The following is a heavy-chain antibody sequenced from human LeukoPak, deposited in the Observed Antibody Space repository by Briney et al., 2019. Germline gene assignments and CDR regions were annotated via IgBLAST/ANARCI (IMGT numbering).Heavy chain of an antibody. V-gene: IGHV4-61*02. CDR3: ARVPDWTYAADY. Sequence: PSETLSLTCTVSGGSITSDRFYWTWVRQPAGKGLEWIGRIKGSITNYNPSLKSRVNITVDTSTNQFSLKLKAQTTADTAVYYCARVPDWTYAADYWGQGTLVTVSS. CDR2: IKGSIT. J-gene: IGHJ4*02. CDR1: GGSITSDRFY. D-gene: IGHD3/OR15-3a*01.